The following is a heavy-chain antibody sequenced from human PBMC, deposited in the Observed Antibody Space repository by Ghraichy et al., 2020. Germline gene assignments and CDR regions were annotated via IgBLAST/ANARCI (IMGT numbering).Heavy chain of an antibody. D-gene: IGHD4-17*01. J-gene: IGHJ4*02. CDR2: IYYSGST. V-gene: IGHV4-39*01. CDR1: GGSISSSSYY. CDR3: ARDGKMDYGDYG. Sequence: SETLSLTCTVSGGSISSSSYYWGWIRQPPGKGLEWIGSIYYSGSTYYNPSLKSRVTISVDTSKNQFSLKLSSVTAADTAVYYCARDGKMDYGDYGWGQGTLVTVSS.